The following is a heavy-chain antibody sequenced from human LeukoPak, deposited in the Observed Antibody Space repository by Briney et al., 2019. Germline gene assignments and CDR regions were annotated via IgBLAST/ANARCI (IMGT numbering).Heavy chain of an antibody. CDR1: TFTFSSYT. D-gene: IGHD3-10*01. J-gene: IGHJ4*02. CDR2: ISPSGNSK. CDR3: VRDFLGESGAGGY. V-gene: IGHV3-21*01. Sequence: GGSLRLSCATSTFTFSSYTMNWVRQAPGKGLEWVSSISPSGNSKYHADSVKGRFTLSRDNAENSLYMQMNSLRAEDTGVYYCVRDFLGESGAGGYWGQGTLVTVSS.